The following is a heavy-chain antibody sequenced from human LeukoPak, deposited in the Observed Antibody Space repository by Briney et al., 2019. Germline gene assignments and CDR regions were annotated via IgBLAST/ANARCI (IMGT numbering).Heavy chain of an antibody. CDR3: VKDLTGTSSFDY. D-gene: IGHD3-9*01. CDR2: ISYDGSNK. J-gene: IGHJ4*02. CDR1: GFTFSSYA. V-gene: IGHV3-30*14. Sequence: PGGSLRLSCAASGFTFSSYAMHWVRQAPGKGLEWVAVISYDGSNKYYADSVKGRFTISRDNSKNALYLQLTSLRLEDTALYYCVKDLTGTSSFDYWGQGTLVTVSS.